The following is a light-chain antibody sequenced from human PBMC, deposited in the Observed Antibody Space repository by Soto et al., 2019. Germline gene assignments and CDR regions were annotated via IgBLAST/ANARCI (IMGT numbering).Light chain of an antibody. CDR1: QSISSW. V-gene: IGKV1-5*03. Sequence: DVQMTHSPSTLSASEGARVPITCRARQSISSWLAWYQQKPGKAPKLLIYKASSLESGVPSRFSGSGSGTEFTLTISSLQPDDFATYYCQQYNSYSSWTFGQGTKV. J-gene: IGKJ1*01. CDR3: QQYNSYSSWT. CDR2: KAS.